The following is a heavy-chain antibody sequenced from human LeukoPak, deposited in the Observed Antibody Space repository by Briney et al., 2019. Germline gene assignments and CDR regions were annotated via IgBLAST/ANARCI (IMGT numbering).Heavy chain of an antibody. D-gene: IGHD4-11*01. CDR1: GGSISSSSYY. J-gene: IGHJ5*02. CDR3: ARRQELRFDWFDP. V-gene: IGHV4-39*01. Sequence: SETLSLTCTVSGGSISSSSYYWGWIRQPPGKGLEWIGSIYYSGSTYYNPSLKGRVTISVDTSKNQFSLKLSSVTAADTAVYYCARRQELRFDWFDPWGQGTLVTVSS. CDR2: IYYSGST.